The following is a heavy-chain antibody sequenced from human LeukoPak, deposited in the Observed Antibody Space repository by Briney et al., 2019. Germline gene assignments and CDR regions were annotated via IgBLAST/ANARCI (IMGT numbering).Heavy chain of an antibody. D-gene: IGHD2-2*01. V-gene: IGHV4-31*03. CDR2: TYYSGST. CDR3: ARGDVVPAAH. Sequence: SETLSLTCTVSGGSISSGGYYWSWIRQHPGKGLEWIGYTYYSGSTYYNPSLKSRVTISVDTSKNQFSLKLSSVTAADTAVYYCARGDVVPAAHWGQGTLVTVSS. CDR1: GGSISSGGYY. J-gene: IGHJ4*02.